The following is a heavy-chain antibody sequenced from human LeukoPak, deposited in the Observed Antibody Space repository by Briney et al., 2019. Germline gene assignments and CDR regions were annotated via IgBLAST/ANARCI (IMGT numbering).Heavy chain of an antibody. CDR3: ARMGVTVAGTISRKYFQH. D-gene: IGHD6-19*01. CDR1: GYTFTSYG. V-gene: IGHV1-18*01. CDR2: ISAYNGNT. Sequence: ASVKVSCKASGYTFTSYGISWVRQAPGQGLEWMGWISAYNGNTNYAQKLQGRVTMTTDTSTSTAYMELRSLRSDDTAVYYCARMGVTVAGTISRKYFQHWGQGTLVTVSS. J-gene: IGHJ1*01.